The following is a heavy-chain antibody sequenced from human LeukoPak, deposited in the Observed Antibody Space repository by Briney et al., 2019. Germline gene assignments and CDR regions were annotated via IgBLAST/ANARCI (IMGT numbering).Heavy chain of an antibody. Sequence: GGSLRPSRAASGFTFSSYGMHWVRQAPGKGLEWVAFIRYDGSNKYYADSVKGRFTISRDNSKNTLYLQMNSLRAEDTAVYYCARGSMVYAIFYYYMDVWGKGTTVTVSS. J-gene: IGHJ6*03. CDR2: IRYDGSNK. CDR3: ARGSMVYAIFYYYMDV. V-gene: IGHV3-30*02. D-gene: IGHD2-8*01. CDR1: GFTFSSYG.